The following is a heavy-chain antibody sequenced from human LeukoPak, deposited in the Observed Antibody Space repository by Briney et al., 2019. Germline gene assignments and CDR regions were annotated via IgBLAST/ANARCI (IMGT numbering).Heavy chain of an antibody. V-gene: IGHV3-33*06. CDR2: IWYDGSNK. Sequence: GRSLRLSCAASGFTFSSYGMHWVRQAPGKGLEWVAVIWYDGSNKYYADSVKGRFTISRDNSKKTLYLQMNSLRAEDTAVYYCAKVGPDAFDIWGQGTMVTVSS. CDR1: GFTFSSYG. CDR3: AKVGPDAFDI. J-gene: IGHJ3*02.